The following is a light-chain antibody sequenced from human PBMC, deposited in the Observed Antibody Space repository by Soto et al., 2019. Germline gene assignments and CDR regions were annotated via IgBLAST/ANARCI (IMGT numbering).Light chain of an antibody. CDR1: SSNIGNNP. CDR2: SSN. CDR3: VTWDDSLKSYM. J-gene: IGLJ3*02. V-gene: IGLV1-44*01. Sequence: QSVLTQPPSASGTPGQSVTISCSGNSSNIGNNPVNWYQQLPGTAPKLLIYSSNQRPSGVPYRISGSKSGASASLAITGPQSDDEADYYCVTWDDSLKSYMFGGGTKLTVL.